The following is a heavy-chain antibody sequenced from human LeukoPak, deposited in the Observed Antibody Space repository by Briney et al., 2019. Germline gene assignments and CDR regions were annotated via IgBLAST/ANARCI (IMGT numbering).Heavy chain of an antibody. CDR3: TKGGWLDY. J-gene: IGHJ4*02. D-gene: IGHD5-12*01. CDR2: IRGKDYRGTI. CDR1: GFTFRNYD. Sequence: GRSLRLSCTASGFTFRNYDMSWVRQAPGMGLEWVGFIRGKDYRGTIEYAASVRGRFTISRDDSNGIAYLQMNSLKSEDTAMYYCTKGGWLDYWGQGTLVTVSS. V-gene: IGHV3-49*04.